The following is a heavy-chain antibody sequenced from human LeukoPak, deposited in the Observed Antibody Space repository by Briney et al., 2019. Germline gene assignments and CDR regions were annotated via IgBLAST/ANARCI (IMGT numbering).Heavy chain of an antibody. CDR2: ISTDSGNA. V-gene: IGHV1-18*01. CDR1: GYTFSNYG. J-gene: IGHJ5*02. CDR3: ARGKLLRFLEYLDDTPSWFVP. Sequence: ASVKVSCKASGYTFSNYGLSWVRQAPGQGLEWMGWISTDSGNANYAQKFQGRLTMTTDTSTTTAYMELGSLRSDDTAVYYCARGKLLRFLEYLDDTPSWFVPWGQGTLVTVSS. D-gene: IGHD3-3*01.